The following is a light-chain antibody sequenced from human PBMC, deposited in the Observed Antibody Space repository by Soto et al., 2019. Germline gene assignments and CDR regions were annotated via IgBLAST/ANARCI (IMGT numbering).Light chain of an antibody. V-gene: IGKV3-20*01. J-gene: IGKJ1*01. CDR3: QHYGTSPSWT. CDR1: ESISSTY. CDR2: GAS. Sequence: EIVLTQSPGTLPLSPGERATLSCRASESISSTYLAWYQQKPGQAPRLLIYGASSRATGIPDRFSGSGYGTDFTLTISRLEPEDFTVYYCQHYGTSPSWTFGQGTKVEIK.